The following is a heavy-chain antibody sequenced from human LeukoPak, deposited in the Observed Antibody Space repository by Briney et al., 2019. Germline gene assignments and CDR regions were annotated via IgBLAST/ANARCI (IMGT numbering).Heavy chain of an antibody. CDR3: ARASGDSSGWSNAFDI. Sequence: AASVKVSCKASGGTFSSYAISWVRQAPGQGLERMGGIIPIFGTANYAQKFQGRVTMTRDMSTSTVYMELSSLRSEDTAVYYCARASGDSSGWSNAFDIWGQGTMVTVSS. CDR1: GGTFSSYA. D-gene: IGHD6-19*01. V-gene: IGHV1-69*05. CDR2: IIPIFGTA. J-gene: IGHJ3*02.